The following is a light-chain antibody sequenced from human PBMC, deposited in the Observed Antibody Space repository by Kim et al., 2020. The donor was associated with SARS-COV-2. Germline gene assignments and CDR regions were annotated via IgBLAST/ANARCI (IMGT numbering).Light chain of an antibody. V-gene: IGKV1-27*01. CDR2: AAS. CDR3: QKYNSAPRT. Sequence: DIQMTQSPSSLSASLGDRVTITCRASQDISNYLAWYQQRPGRVPILLIYAASTLQSGVPSRFSGSGSGTDFTLTISSLQPEDVATYYCQKYNSAPRTFGQGTKVDIK. CDR1: QDISNY. J-gene: IGKJ1*01.